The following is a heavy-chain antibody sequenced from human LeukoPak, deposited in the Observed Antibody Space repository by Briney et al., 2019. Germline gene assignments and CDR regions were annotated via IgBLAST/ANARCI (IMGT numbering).Heavy chain of an antibody. CDR3: AKLTRWLQQHNFDC. CDR2: VSGSGGST. V-gene: IGHV3-23*01. CDR1: GFNFSSYA. D-gene: IGHD5-24*01. J-gene: IGHJ4*02. Sequence: LSGGSLRLSCAASGFNFSSYAMTWVRQAPGKGLEWVSSVSGSGGSTYYADSVKGRFTISRDNSKTTLYLEMNSLTAEDTAVYYCAKLTRWLQQHNFDCWGQGTLVSVSS.